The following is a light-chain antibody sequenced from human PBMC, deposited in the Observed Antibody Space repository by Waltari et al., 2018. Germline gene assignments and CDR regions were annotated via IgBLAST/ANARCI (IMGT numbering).Light chain of an antibody. V-gene: IGKV4-1*01. J-gene: IGKJ1*01. Sequence: DIVMTQSPNSRAVSLGERATISCKSSQSILSSSNNRNFLSWYQQKPAQPPKLLIYWASTRESGVPDRFSGSGSGTDFTLTISSLQAEDVAVYYCQQYYSDKTFGQGTKVEIK. CDR3: QQYYSDKT. CDR1: QSILSSSNNRNF. CDR2: WAS.